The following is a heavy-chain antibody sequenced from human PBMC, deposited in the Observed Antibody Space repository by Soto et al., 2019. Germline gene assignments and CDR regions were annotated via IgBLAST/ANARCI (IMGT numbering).Heavy chain of an antibody. CDR3: ARDRPLYYYDSSGYYFDY. V-gene: IGHV3-30-3*01. CDR1: VFAFSSYA. Sequence: PGGSLRLSCAASVFAFSSYAMHGVRQAPGKGLEWVAVISYDGSNKYYADSVKGRFTISRDNSKNTLYLQMNSLRAEDTAVYYCARDRPLYYYDSSGYYFDYWGQGTLVTVSS. J-gene: IGHJ4*02. D-gene: IGHD3-22*01. CDR2: ISYDGSNK.